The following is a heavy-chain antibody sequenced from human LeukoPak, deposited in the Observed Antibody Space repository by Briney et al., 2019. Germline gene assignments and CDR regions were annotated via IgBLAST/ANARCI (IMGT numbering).Heavy chain of an antibody. Sequence: PSETLSLTCTVSSGSISSSSYYWGWIRQPPGKGLEWIGSIYYSGSTYYIPSLKSRVTISVDTSKNQFSLKLSSVTAADTAVYYCARHSGDYYDSSGYLDYWGQGTLVTVSS. CDR1: SGSISSSSYY. CDR3: ARHSGDYYDSSGYLDY. V-gene: IGHV4-39*01. J-gene: IGHJ4*02. D-gene: IGHD3-22*01. CDR2: IYYSGST.